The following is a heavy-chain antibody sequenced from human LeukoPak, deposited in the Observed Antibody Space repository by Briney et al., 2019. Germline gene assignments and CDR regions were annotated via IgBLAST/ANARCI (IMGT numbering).Heavy chain of an antibody. D-gene: IGHD6-25*01. CDR3: ARPPVAAPTSYFDF. CDR2: IYYRGNT. CDR1: GGSSSSKSYY. V-gene: IGHV4-39*01. J-gene: IGHJ4*02. Sequence: KPSETLSHTCTVSGGSSSSKSYYWGWIRQPPGKGLEWIGTIYYRGNTYCNPSLKSRITISVDTSKNQFSLNLNSVTAADTAVYYCARPPVAAPTSYFDFWGQGILVTVSS.